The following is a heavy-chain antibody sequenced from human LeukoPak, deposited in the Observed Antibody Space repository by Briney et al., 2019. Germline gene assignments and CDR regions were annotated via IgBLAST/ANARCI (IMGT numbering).Heavy chain of an antibody. V-gene: IGHV3-23*01. D-gene: IGHD2-2*01. Sequence: GGSLRLSCAASGFTVKNYAMTWVRQAPGKGLEWVSIISGNGATTYYGDSVQGRFIVSRDNSRPTMYLQMNRLRVEDTAVYYCVRKEAQHLAFLLGAFDVWGQGTTVTVSS. CDR2: ISGNGATT. CDR3: VRKEAQHLAFLLGAFDV. J-gene: IGHJ3*01. CDR1: GFTVKNYA.